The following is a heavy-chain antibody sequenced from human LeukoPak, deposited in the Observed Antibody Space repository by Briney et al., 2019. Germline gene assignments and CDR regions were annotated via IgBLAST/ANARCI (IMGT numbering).Heavy chain of an antibody. CDR1: GYTFTSYG. CDR3: ARDEGYYGAPLFDY. Sequence: ASVKVSFKASGYTFTSYGISWVRQAPGQGLEWMGWISAYNGNTNYAQNLQGRVTMTTDTSTSTAYMELRSLRSDDTAVYYCARDEGYYGAPLFDYWGQGTLVTVSS. CDR2: ISAYNGNT. J-gene: IGHJ4*02. D-gene: IGHD4/OR15-4a*01. V-gene: IGHV1-18*01.